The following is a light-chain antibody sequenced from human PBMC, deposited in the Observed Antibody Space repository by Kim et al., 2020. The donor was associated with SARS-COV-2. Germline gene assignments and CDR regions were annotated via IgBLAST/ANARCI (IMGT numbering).Light chain of an antibody. CDR3: QKYNSAPRT. J-gene: IGKJ1*01. V-gene: IGKV1-27*01. Sequence: DIQMTQSPSSLSASVGDRVTITCRASQGIGNYLAWYQQKPGKVPKLLIYAASTLQSGVPSRFSGSGSGTDFTLTITCLQPEDVATYYCQKYNSAPRTFGQGTKVDIK. CDR2: AAS. CDR1: QGIGNY.